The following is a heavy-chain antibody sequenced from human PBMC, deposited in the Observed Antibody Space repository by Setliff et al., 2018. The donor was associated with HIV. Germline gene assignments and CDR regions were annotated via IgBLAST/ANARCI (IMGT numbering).Heavy chain of an antibody. CDR2: IYYSGST. D-gene: IGHD1-20*01. CDR3: ARIIGSDISGAQYYFDH. J-gene: IGHJ4*02. CDR1: GGSISVSSHY. Sequence: SETLSLTCTVSGGSISVSSHYWGWVRQPPGKGLEWIGSIYYSGSTSYNPSLKSRLTISVDTSKNQFSLKLDSVTAADTAVYYCARIIGSDISGAQYYFDHWGQGSLVTVSS. V-gene: IGHV4-39*07.